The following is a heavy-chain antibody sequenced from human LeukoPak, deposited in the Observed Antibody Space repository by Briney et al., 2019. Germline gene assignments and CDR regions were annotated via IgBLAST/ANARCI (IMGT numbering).Heavy chain of an antibody. CDR2: ITSDGSST. D-gene: IGHD2-2*01. CDR1: GFTFSSYW. Sequence: GGSLRLSCAASGFTFSSYWMHWVRQAPGKGLVWVSRITSDGSSTSYADSVKGRFTISRDNAKNTLYLQMNSLRAEDTAVYYCARADYYCSSTSCGFDYWGQGTLVTVSS. CDR3: ARADYYCSSTSCGFDY. J-gene: IGHJ4*02. V-gene: IGHV3-74*01.